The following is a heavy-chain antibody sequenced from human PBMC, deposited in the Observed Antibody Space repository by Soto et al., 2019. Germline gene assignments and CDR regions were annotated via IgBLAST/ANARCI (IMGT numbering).Heavy chain of an antibody. CDR3: TTDRYCSGGSCYYFDY. Sequence: GGSLRLSCAASGFTFSNAWMSWVRQAPGKGLEWVGRIKSKTDGGATDYAAPVKGIFTISRDDSKNTLYLQMNSLKTEDTAVYYCTTDRYCSGGSCYYFDYWGQGTLVTVSS. D-gene: IGHD2-15*01. CDR1: GFTFSNAW. V-gene: IGHV3-15*01. J-gene: IGHJ4*02. CDR2: IKSKTDGGAT.